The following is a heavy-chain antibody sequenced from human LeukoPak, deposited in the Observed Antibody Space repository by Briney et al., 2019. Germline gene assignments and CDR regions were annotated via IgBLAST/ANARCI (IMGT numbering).Heavy chain of an antibody. V-gene: IGHV3-23*01. CDR3: AKDPDDYVWGSYLGAFDI. Sequence: GGSLRLSCAASGFTFSSYAMSWVRQAPGKGLEWVALISGSGGSTYYADSVKGRFTISRDNLKNTLYLQMNSLRAEDTAVFYCAKDPDDYVWGSYLGAFDIWGQGTMVTVSS. CDR1: GFTFSSYA. CDR2: ISGSGGST. D-gene: IGHD3-16*01. J-gene: IGHJ3*02.